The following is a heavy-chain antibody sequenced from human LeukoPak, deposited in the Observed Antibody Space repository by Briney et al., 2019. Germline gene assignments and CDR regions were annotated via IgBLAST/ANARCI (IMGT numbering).Heavy chain of an antibody. J-gene: IGHJ5*02. D-gene: IGHD6-25*01. CDR3: ARAPSPLAATTNYNWFDP. CDR1: GYTFSRFA. V-gene: IGHV7-4-1*02. CDR2: INTNVGNP. Sequence: ASVTVSYKASGYTFSRFAMNWLRQAPGQGLEWVGWINTNVGNPTYAQGFAGRFVFSFATSVNTAFLQINSLEADDTALYYCARAPSPLAATTNYNWFDPWGQGTLVTVSS.